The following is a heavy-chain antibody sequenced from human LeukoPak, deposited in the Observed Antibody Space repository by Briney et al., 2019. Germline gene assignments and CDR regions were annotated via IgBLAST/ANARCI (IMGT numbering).Heavy chain of an antibody. CDR2: IYHSGST. Sequence: SETLSLTCAVSGGSISSGGYSWSWIRQPPGKGLEWIGYIYHSGSTYYNPSLKSRVTISVDRSKNQFSLKLSSVTAADTAVYYCARVYYYDSSGYVDYWGQGTLVTVSS. CDR3: ARVYYYDSSGYVDY. CDR1: GGSISSGGYS. D-gene: IGHD3-22*01. V-gene: IGHV4-30-2*01. J-gene: IGHJ4*02.